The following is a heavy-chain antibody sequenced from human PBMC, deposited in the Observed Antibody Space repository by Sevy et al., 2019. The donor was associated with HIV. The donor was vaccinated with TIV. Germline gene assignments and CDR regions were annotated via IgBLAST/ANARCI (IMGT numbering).Heavy chain of an antibody. Sequence: GGSLRPSCAASGFIFSNYYMTWVRQAPGKGLEWVSYISDRSDTISYADSVKGRFTISRDNAKNALYLQMSSLRGEDTAVYYCARVRDRYCSGGSCYYGYFFDYWGQGTLVTVSS. J-gene: IGHJ4*02. CDR3: ARVRDRYCSGGSCYYGYFFDY. CDR1: GFIFSNYY. D-gene: IGHD2-15*01. CDR2: ISDRSDTI. V-gene: IGHV3-48*01.